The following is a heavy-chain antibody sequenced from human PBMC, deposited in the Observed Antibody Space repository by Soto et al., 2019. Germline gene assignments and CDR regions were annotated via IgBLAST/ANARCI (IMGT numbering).Heavy chain of an antibody. Sequence: SETLSLTCIVSCESISSSSYYWGWIRQPPGKSLEWIGSIYYSGRTYYNPSFKSRVTISIDTSKNQFSLKLSSVTATDTAVYYCARQRTTVVTQAYFDHWGQGALVTVSS. V-gene: IGHV4-39*01. CDR3: ARQRTTVVTQAYFDH. CDR2: IYYSGRT. CDR1: CESISSSSYY. J-gene: IGHJ4*02. D-gene: IGHD2-21*02.